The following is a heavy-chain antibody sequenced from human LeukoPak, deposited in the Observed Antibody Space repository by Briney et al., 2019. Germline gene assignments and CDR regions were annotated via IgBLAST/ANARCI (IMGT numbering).Heavy chain of an antibody. Sequence: GGSLRLSCAASGFTFSTYWMSWVRQAPRKGLEWVANIKEDGSEKYYGDSVKGRFTISRDNAKNSLYLQMNSLRAEDTAVYYCARDSSGYQWGQGTLVTVSS. CDR1: GFTFSTYW. D-gene: IGHD3-22*01. CDR3: ARDSSGYQ. V-gene: IGHV3-7*01. J-gene: IGHJ4*02. CDR2: IKEDGSEK.